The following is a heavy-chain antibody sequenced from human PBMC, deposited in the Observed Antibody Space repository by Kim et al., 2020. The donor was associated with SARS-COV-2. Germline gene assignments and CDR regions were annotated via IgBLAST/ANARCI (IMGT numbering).Heavy chain of an antibody. CDR1: GFTFSSYS. CDR3: ARDLSPPLSEIAVAGTIDY. CDR2: ISSSSSTI. J-gene: IGHJ4*02. Sequence: GGSLRLSCAASGFTFSSYSMNWVRQAPGKGLEWVSYISSSSSTIYYADSVKGRFTISRDNAKNSLYLQMNSLRDEDTAVYYCARDLSPPLSEIAVAGTIDYWGQGTLVTVSS. V-gene: IGHV3-48*02. D-gene: IGHD6-19*01.